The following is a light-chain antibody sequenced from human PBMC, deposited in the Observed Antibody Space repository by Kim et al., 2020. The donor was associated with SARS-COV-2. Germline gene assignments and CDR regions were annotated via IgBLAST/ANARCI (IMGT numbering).Light chain of an antibody. CDR2: GNT. Sequence: QRVTISCTGRSSNSGAGYDVHWYQQLPGTAPKLLIYGNTNRPSGVPDRFSGSKSGTSASLAITGLQAEDEADYHCQSYDSSLRGGVFGGGTQLTVL. CDR3: QSYDSSLRGGV. CDR1: SSNSGAGYD. J-gene: IGLJ3*02. V-gene: IGLV1-40*01.